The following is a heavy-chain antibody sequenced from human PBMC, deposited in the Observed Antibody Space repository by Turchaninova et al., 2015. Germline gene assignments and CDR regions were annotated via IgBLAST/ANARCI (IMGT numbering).Heavy chain of an antibody. Sequence: QLQLQVSGPGLVQPSETLSLTCTVAGGSLSRSSYYWGWLRQPPGKGPGWIGSIYYSGSPYYNPSLKSRVTISADTSKNQFSLKLSSVTAADTAVYYCARMGSTSGYDWGYYFDYWGQGTLVTVSS. V-gene: IGHV4-39*01. D-gene: IGHD5-12*01. CDR3: ARMGSTSGYDWGYYFDY. CDR1: GGSLSRSSYY. CDR2: IYYSGSP. J-gene: IGHJ4*02.